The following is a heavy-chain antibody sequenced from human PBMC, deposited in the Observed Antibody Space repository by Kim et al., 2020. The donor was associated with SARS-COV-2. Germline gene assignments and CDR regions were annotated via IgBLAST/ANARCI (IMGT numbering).Heavy chain of an antibody. J-gene: IGHJ5*02. D-gene: IGHD4-17*01. V-gene: IGHV3-30*01. CDR3: ARMGRTSDYFDNWFDP. Sequence: SVKGRFTISRDNSKNTLYLQMNSLRAEDTAVYYCARMGRTSDYFDNWFDPWGQGTLVTVSS.